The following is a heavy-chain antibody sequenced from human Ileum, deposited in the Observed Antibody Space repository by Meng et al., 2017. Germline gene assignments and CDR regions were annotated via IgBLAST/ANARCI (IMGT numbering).Heavy chain of an antibody. V-gene: IGHV4-4*02. J-gene: IGHJ4*02. CDR2: FHPGSGA. Sequence: GPLEGPGPGRVNPSGTLSLTCAVSGGSISSGTWWSWVRQPPGKGLQWIGEFHPGSGATYNPSLKARVTISVDTSMQQFSLQLTSVTAADTAVYYCAKNGAYCLESWGQGTLVTVSS. D-gene: IGHD2-21*01. CDR3: AKNGAYCLES. CDR1: GGSISSGTW.